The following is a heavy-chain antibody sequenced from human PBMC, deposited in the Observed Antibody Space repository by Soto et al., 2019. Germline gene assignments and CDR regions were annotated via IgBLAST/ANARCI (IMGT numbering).Heavy chain of an antibody. CDR3: ARDAVPIFGVVTLPADYYYGIDV. D-gene: IGHD3-3*02. J-gene: IGHJ6*02. Sequence: QVQLQESGPGLVKPSQTLSLTCIVSGGSISSGGYYWSWIRQHPGKGLEWIGYIYYSGNTYYNPCIKHRVTISVNPSKNQFPPTQSSVTAADTAVYYCARDAVPIFGVVTLPADYYYGIDVWGQGTTVTVSS. CDR1: GGSISSGGYY. CDR2: IYYSGNT. V-gene: IGHV4-31*03.